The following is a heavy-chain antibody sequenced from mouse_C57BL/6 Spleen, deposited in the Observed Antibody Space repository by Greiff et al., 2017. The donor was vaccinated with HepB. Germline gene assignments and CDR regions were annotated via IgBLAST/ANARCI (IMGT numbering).Heavy chain of an antibody. CDR3: AMPRAY. Sequence: EVQLQQSGPELVKPGASVKISCKASGYTFTDYYMNWVKQSHGKSLEWIGDINPNNGGTSYNQKFKGKATLTVDKSSSTAYMELRSLTSEDSAVYYCAMPRAYWGQGTLVTVSA. CDR2: INPNNGGT. CDR1: GYTFTDYY. J-gene: IGHJ3*01. V-gene: IGHV1-26*01. D-gene: IGHD2-10*02.